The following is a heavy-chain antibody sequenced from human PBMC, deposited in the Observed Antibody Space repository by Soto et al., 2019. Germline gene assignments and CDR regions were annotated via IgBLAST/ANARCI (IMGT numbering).Heavy chain of an antibody. CDR1: GFTFSTNL. Sequence: GGSLRLSCAASGFTFSTNLMHWVRQGPGKGLVWVSRINSDGTTAAYADSVQGRFTISRDNAKSTLYLHMTSLRGEDTAVYYCAKDGEGVANFDYWGQGTLVTVSS. CDR2: INSDGTTA. V-gene: IGHV3-74*01. D-gene: IGHD3-10*01. CDR3: AKDGEGVANFDY. J-gene: IGHJ4*02.